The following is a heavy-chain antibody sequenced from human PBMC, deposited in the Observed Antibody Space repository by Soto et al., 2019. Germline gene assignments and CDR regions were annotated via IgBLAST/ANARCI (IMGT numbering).Heavy chain of an antibody. V-gene: IGHV3-23*01. CDR1: GFTFSSYA. Sequence: EVQLLESGGGLVQPGGSLRLSCAASGFTFSSYAMSWVRQAPGKGLEWVSAISGSGGSTYYADSVKGWFTISRDNSKNTLYLQMNRLRAADTAVYYWAKEPPARGGGWFDPWGQGTLVTVSS. D-gene: IGHD3-16*01. CDR2: ISGSGGST. CDR3: AKEPPARGGGWFDP. J-gene: IGHJ5*02.